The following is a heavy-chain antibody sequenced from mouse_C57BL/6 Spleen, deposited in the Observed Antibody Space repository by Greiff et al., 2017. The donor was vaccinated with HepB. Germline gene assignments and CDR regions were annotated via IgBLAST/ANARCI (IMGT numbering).Heavy chain of an antibody. CDR3: ARTVVATDY. Sequence: EVMLVESGGDLVKPGGSLKLSCAASGFTFSSYGMSWVRQTPDKRLEWVATISSGGSYTYYPDSVKGRFTISRDNAKNTLYLQMSSRKSEDTAMYYCARTVVATDYWGQGTTLTVSS. V-gene: IGHV5-6*01. CDR1: GFTFSSYG. J-gene: IGHJ2*01. CDR2: ISSGGSYT. D-gene: IGHD1-1*01.